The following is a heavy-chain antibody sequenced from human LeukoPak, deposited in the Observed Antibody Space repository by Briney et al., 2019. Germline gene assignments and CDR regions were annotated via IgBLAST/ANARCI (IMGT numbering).Heavy chain of an antibody. V-gene: IGHV4-31*03. CDR1: GGSISSGGYY. CDR2: IYYSGST. CDR3: ARGLEAPTRYSSSWYRSEYYYYGMDV. D-gene: IGHD6-13*01. Sequence: PSETLSLTCTVSGGSISSGGYYWSWIRQHPGKGLEWIGYIYYSGSTYYNPSLKSRVTISVDTSKNQFSLKLSSVTAADTAVYYCARGLEAPTRYSSSWYRSEYYYYGMDVWGQGTTVTVSS. J-gene: IGHJ6*02.